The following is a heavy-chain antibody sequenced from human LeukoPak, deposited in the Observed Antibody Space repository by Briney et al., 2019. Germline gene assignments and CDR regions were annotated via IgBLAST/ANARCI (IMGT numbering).Heavy chain of an antibody. CDR2: IKEDGSEK. V-gene: IGHV3-7*01. J-gene: IGHJ4*02. CDR3: ARKDSCPRTFDY. D-gene: IGHD3-22*01. Sequence: GGSLRLSCAASGFSFSSYWMSWVRQAPGKGLEWVANIKEDGSEKNYVDSVKGRFTISRDNAKNSLYLQMNSLRAEDTAVYYCARKDSCPRTFDYWGQGTLVTVSS. CDR1: GFSFSSYW.